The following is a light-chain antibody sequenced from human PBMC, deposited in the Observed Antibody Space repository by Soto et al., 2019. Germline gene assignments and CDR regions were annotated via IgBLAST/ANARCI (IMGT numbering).Light chain of an antibody. J-gene: IGLJ3*02. CDR3: QSYDSSLSGWV. Sequence: QSVLTQSPSVSGAPGQRVTISCTGSSSNIGAIYDVHWYQQLPGTAPKLLIYGNTNRPSGVPDRFSGSKSGTSASLAITGLQAEDEADYYCQSYDSSLSGWVFGGGTKVTVL. V-gene: IGLV1-40*01. CDR2: GNT. CDR1: SSNIGAIYD.